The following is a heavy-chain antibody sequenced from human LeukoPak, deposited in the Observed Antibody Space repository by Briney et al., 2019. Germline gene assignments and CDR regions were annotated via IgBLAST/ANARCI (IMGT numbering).Heavy chain of an antibody. CDR2: IKVDGSTK. CDR1: GFTFNNYW. CDR3: AKGTNGGWYDY. V-gene: IGHV3-7*01. J-gene: IGHJ4*02. Sequence: GGSLRLSCAASGFTFNNYWMSWVRQPPGKGLEWVANIKVDGSTKYYVDSVKGRFTISRDNAKSSLYLQMSSLRAEDTAVYYCAKGTNGGWYDYWGQGTLVTVSP. D-gene: IGHD6-19*01.